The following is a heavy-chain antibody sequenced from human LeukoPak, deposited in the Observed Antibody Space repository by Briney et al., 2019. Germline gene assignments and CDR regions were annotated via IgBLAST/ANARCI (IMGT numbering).Heavy chain of an antibody. CDR3: ARHGGGYDFWSGRFNWFDP. Sequence: GESLKISCKGSGYSFTCYWIGWVRQMPGKGLEWMGIIYPGDSDTRYSPSFQGQVTISADKSISTAYLQWSSLKASDTAMYYCARHGGGYDFWSGRFNWFDPWGQGTLVTVSS. J-gene: IGHJ5*02. CDR1: GYSFTCYW. CDR2: IYPGDSDT. D-gene: IGHD3-3*01. V-gene: IGHV5-51*01.